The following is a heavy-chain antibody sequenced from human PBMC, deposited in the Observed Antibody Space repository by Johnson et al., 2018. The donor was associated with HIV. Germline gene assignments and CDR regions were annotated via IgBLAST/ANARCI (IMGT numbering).Heavy chain of an antibody. D-gene: IGHD6-19*01. CDR3: ARDRAGFDI. J-gene: IGHJ3*02. Sequence: VQLLESGGGLVQPGGSLRLSCVASGFTFSSYWMSWVRQAPGKGLEWVANIKQGGSEKYYVDSVKGRFTISSDNAKNSMSLQMNSLRAEDTAVYYCARDRAGFDIWGQGTMVTVSS. CDR2: IKQGGSEK. V-gene: IGHV3-7*01. CDR1: GFTFSSYW.